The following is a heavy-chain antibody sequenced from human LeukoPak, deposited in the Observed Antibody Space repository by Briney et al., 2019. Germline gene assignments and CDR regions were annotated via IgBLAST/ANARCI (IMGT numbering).Heavy chain of an antibody. CDR1: GGSISGYY. V-gene: IGHV4-4*07. Sequence: SETLSLTCTVSGGSISGYYWSWIRQPAGKGLEWIGRIYSSGSTDYNPSLKSRVTMSVDTSKNQFSLNLSSVTAADTAVHYCAREPSTVSWVDPWGQGTLVTVSS. J-gene: IGHJ5*02. D-gene: IGHD2-8*02. CDR3: AREPSTVSWVDP. CDR2: IYSSGST.